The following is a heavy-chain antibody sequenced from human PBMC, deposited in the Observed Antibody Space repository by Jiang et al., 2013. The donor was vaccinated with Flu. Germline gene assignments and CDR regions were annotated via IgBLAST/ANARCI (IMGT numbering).Heavy chain of an antibody. Sequence: GAEVKKPGSSVKVSCKASGGTFSSYAISWVRQAPGQGLEWMGRIIPILGIANYAQKFQGRVTITADKSTSTAYMELSSLRSEDTAVYYCARSRAAMVPGRFDIWGQGTMVTVSS. V-gene: IGHV1-69*04. J-gene: IGHJ3*02. CDR2: IIPILGIA. CDR1: GGTFSSYA. D-gene: IGHD5-18*01. CDR3: ARSRAAMVPGRFDI.